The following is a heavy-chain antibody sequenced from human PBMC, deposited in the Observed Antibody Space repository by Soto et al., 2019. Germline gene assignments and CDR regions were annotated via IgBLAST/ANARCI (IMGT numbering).Heavy chain of an antibody. CDR3: ARPENVGAKGYFQH. Sequence: PGEALKISCKGSGYSFTSYWIGRVPQMPGKGLEWMGIIYPGDSDTRYSPSFQGQVTISADKAISTAYLQWSSLKASDTAMYYCARPENVGAKGYFQHWGQGTLVTVSS. D-gene: IGHD1-26*01. CDR2: IYPGDSDT. V-gene: IGHV5-51*01. CDR1: GYSFTSYW. J-gene: IGHJ1*01.